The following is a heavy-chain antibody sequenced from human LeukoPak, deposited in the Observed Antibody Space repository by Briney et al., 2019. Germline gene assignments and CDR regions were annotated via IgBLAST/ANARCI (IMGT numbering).Heavy chain of an antibody. Sequence: GGSLRLSCAASGFMFSKYDMHWVRQVTGKGLEWVSGIDRDGVTYYSGSVKGRFTSSREDAKNSLDLQMNTLRAGDTGVYYCARENLEYGDYAIDYWGQGILVIVFS. CDR3: ARENLEYGDYAIDY. V-gene: IGHV3-13*01. J-gene: IGHJ4*02. CDR1: GFMFSKYD. CDR2: IDRDGVT. D-gene: IGHD4-17*01.